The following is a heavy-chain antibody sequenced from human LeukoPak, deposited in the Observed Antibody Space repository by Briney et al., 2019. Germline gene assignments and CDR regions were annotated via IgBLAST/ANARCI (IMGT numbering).Heavy chain of an antibody. CDR3: ARVYAGHAGFFDY. CDR1: GFTFRSCW. Sequence: GGSLRLSCAASGFTFRSCWMSWVRQAPGKGLEWVANIKQDGSEKYYMDPVKGRFTISRDNAKNSLYPQMNSLRAEDTAVYYCARVYAGHAGFFDYWGQGTLVTVSS. J-gene: IGHJ4*02. CDR2: IKQDGSEK. D-gene: IGHD1-14*01. V-gene: IGHV3-7*01.